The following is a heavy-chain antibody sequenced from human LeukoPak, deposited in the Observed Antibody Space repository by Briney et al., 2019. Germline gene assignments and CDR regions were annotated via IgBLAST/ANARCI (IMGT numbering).Heavy chain of an antibody. J-gene: IGHJ6*02. CDR1: GGSISSGGYS. CDR2: IYHSGST. D-gene: IGHD2-2*02. V-gene: IGHV4-30-2*01. CDR3: ARHGYCSSTSCYTGIWGPYYYYYYGMDV. Sequence: SETLSLTCAVSGGSISSGGYSWSWIRQPPGKGLEWIGYIYHSGSTYYNPSLKSRVTISVDRSKNQFSLKLSSVTAADTAVYYCARHGYCSSTSCYTGIWGPYYYYYYGMDVWGQGTTVTVSS.